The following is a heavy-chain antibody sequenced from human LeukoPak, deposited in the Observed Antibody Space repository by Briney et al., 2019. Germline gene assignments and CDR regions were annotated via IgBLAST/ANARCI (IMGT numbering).Heavy chain of an antibody. D-gene: IGHD6-19*01. Sequence: GGSLRLSCAASGFTFSSYAMSRVRQAPGKGLEWVSAISGSGGSTYYADSVKGRFTISRDNSKNTLYLQMNSLRAEDTAVYYCAKGLYSSGWYFDYWGQGTLVTVSS. J-gene: IGHJ4*02. V-gene: IGHV3-23*01. CDR2: ISGSGGST. CDR3: AKGLYSSGWYFDY. CDR1: GFTFSSYA.